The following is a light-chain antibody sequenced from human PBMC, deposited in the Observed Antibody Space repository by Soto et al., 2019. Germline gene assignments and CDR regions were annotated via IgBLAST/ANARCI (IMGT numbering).Light chain of an antibody. CDR3: QQSYRVPRT. CDR1: QTISTY. V-gene: IGKV1-39*01. CDR2: AAS. Sequence: DILMTQSPSSLSASVGDRVTITCRAGQTISTYLNWYQQKPGKAPNLLIYAASNLQSGVPSRFSGSGSGTDFTLTISSLQPEDFTTYYCQQSYRVPRTFGGGTKVEIK. J-gene: IGKJ4*01.